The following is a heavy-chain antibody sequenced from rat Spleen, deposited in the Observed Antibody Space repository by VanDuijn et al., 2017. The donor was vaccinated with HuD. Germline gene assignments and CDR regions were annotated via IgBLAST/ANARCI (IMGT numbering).Heavy chain of an antibody. D-gene: IGHD1-12*03. V-gene: IGHV5-22*01. CDR1: GFTFSDYY. Sequence: EVQLVESGGGLVQPGRSLKLSCAASGFTFSDYYMAWVRQAPTKGLEWVASISYEGSSTYYGDSVKGRFTISRDNAKSTLYLQMNSLRSEDTATYYCARHPHYGGYYPSGVMDAWGQGASVTVSS. CDR3: ARHPHYGGYYPSGVMDA. J-gene: IGHJ4*01. CDR2: ISYEGSST.